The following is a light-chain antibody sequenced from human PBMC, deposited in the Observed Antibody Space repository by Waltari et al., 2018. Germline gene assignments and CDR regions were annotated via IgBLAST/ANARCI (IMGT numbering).Light chain of an antibody. CDR1: SSAVGGHNY. CDR3: SSYTSSGTLGV. V-gene: IGLV2-14*03. CDR2: DGS. J-gene: IGLJ2*01. Sequence: SSLTQPASVSGSPGQSITISCTGTSSAVGGHNYVSWNQQHPAKALKLMIYDGSNRPAEVSNRFSCSQSGSTASQPISWLQPEEEADYYCSSYTSSGTLGVFGGGTKLTVL.